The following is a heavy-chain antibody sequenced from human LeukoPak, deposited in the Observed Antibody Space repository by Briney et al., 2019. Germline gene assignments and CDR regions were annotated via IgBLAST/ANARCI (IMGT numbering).Heavy chain of an antibody. CDR2: ISSGSSTT. D-gene: IGHD3-16*01. V-gene: IGHV3-48*02. CDR3: ARGLGLTSSYHYFDY. J-gene: IGHJ4*02. Sequence: GGSLRLSCAASGFTFSPLGMNWVRQAPGRGLEWVSYISSGSSTTYYADSVKGRFTISRDNAKNSLYLQVNSLRDEDTAVYYCARGLGLTSSYHYFDYWGQGTLVTVSS. CDR1: GFTFSPLG.